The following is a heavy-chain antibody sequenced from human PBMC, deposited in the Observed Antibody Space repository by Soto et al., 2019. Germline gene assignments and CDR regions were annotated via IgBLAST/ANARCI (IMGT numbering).Heavy chain of an antibody. V-gene: IGHV3-7*01. Sequence: FMRLSCAAVGFTFSGYWVSWVRQAPGKGLEWVANIKQDGSEKYYVDSVKGRFTISRDNAKNSLYLQMNSLRAEDTAVYYCARDPVSGSYYYYYMDVWGKGTTVTVSS. J-gene: IGHJ6*03. CDR2: IKQDGSEK. CDR3: ARDPVSGSYYYYYMDV. D-gene: IGHD3-10*01. CDR1: GFTFSGYW.